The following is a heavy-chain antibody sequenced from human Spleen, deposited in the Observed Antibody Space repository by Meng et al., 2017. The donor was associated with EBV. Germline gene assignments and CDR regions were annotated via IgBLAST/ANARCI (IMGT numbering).Heavy chain of an antibody. CDR1: GYSFSKYT. Sequence: SGFEFKEPGALVKVSCKTSGYSFSKYTLNWVRQAPGQGLEWLGRLNTNTGNPTYAQAFTGRLVLSLDTSVNTAYLEISSLEAEDTAVYYCVRENDYGGNFWYFDLWGRGTLVTVSS. J-gene: IGHJ2*01. CDR2: LNTNTGNP. V-gene: IGHV7-4-1*02. D-gene: IGHD4-23*01. CDR3: VRENDYGGNFWYFDL.